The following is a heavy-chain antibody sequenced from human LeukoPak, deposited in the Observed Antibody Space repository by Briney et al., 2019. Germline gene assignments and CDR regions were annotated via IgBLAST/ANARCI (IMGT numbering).Heavy chain of an antibody. Sequence: ASVKVSCKASGYTFTGYYMHWVRQAPGQGLEWMGWINPNSGGTSYAQKFQGRVTMTRDTSISTAYMELSRLRSDDTAVYYCARDLGTAMVRYYFDYWGQGTLVTVSS. V-gene: IGHV1-2*02. CDR1: GYTFTGYY. J-gene: IGHJ4*02. CDR2: INPNSGGT. CDR3: ARDLGTAMVRYYFDY. D-gene: IGHD5-18*01.